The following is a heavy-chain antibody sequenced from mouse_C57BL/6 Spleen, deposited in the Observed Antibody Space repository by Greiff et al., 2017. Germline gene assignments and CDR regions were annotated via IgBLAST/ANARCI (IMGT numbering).Heavy chain of an antibody. Sequence: EVQLKESGPGLVKPSQSLSLTCSVTGYSITSGYYWNWIRQFPGNKLEWMGYISYDGSNNYNPSLKNRISITRDTSKNQFFLKLNSVTTEDTATYYCARENYGSSYFDYWGQGTTLTVSS. CDR2: ISYDGSN. D-gene: IGHD1-1*01. V-gene: IGHV3-6*01. CDR1: GYSITSGYY. CDR3: ARENYGSSYFDY. J-gene: IGHJ2*01.